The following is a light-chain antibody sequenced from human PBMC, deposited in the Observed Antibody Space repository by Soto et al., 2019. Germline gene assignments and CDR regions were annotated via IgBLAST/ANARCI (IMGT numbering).Light chain of an antibody. CDR3: SSYTRSSAVI. CDR1: SDDVGGYYY. V-gene: IGLV2-14*03. CDR2: DVT. Sequence: QSALTQPASVSGSPGQSISISCTGTSDDVGGYYYVSWYQQHPGRAPKLIIYDVTDRPSGISSRFSGSKSANTASLTISGLQAEDEADYYCSSYTRSSAVIFGGGTQLTVL. J-gene: IGLJ2*01.